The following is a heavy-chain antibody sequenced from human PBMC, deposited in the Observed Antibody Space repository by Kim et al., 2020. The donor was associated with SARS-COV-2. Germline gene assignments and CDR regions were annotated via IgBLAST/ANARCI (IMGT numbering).Heavy chain of an antibody. J-gene: IGHJ5*02. CDR3: ARGGGRYCSGGSCYSDWFDP. Sequence: GGSLRLSCAASGFTFSSYSMNWVRQAPGKGLEWVSSISSSSSYIYYADSVKGRFTISRDNAKNSLYLQMNSLRAKDTAVYYCARGGGRYCSGGSCYSDWFDPWGQGTLVTVSS. CDR1: GFTFSSYS. V-gene: IGHV3-21*01. D-gene: IGHD2-15*01. CDR2: ISSSSSYI.